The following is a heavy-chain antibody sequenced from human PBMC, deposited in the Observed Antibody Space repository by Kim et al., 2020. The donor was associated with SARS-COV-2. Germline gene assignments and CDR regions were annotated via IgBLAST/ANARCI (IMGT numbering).Heavy chain of an antibody. CDR1: GHFFTRDS. V-gene: IGHV1-3*01. D-gene: IGHD3-16*01. CDR2: IDCGNGNT. J-gene: IGHJ4*02. Sequence: ASVKVSCKTSGHFFTRDSIHWARQAPGQGLEWMGGIDCGNGNTIYSQKFQGRVTFTTDTSASTAYMELSFLRSEDSAVAYCLGGFYFDYWGQGTLVTVSS. CDR3: LGGFYFDY.